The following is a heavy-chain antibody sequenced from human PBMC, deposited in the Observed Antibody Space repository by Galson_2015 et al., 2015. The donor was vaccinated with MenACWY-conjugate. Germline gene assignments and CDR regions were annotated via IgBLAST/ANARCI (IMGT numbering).Heavy chain of an antibody. V-gene: IGHV3-74*01. CDR3: ARAGARYSSSSGYNWFDP. D-gene: IGHD6-6*01. CDR1: GFTLSSYW. CDR2: INSDGSST. Sequence: SLKLSCAASGFTLSSYWMHWVRQVPGKGLVWVSRINSDGSSTSYADSVKGRFTISRDNAENTLYLQMNSLRAEDSAVYYCARAGARYSSSSGYNWFDPWGQGTLVIVSS. J-gene: IGHJ5*02.